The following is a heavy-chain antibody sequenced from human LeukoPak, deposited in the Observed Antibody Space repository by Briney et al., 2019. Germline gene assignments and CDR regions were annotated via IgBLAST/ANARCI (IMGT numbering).Heavy chain of an antibody. J-gene: IGHJ4*02. CDR1: GGSISSYY. CDR2: IYYSGST. Sequence: SETLSLTCTVSGGSISSYYWSWIRQPPGKGLEWIGYIYYSGSTNYNPSLKSRVTISVDTSKNQFSLKLSSVTAADTAVYYCARVVAAAGMFNRWGQGTLVTVSS. V-gene: IGHV4-59*12. CDR3: ARVVAAAGMFNR. D-gene: IGHD6-13*01.